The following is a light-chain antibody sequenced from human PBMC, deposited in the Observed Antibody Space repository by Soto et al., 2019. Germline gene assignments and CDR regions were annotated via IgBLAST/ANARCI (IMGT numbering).Light chain of an antibody. CDR3: QQYVTSPRT. CDR1: QSVSSTY. V-gene: IGKV3-20*01. J-gene: IGKJ5*01. Sequence: EIVLTQSPGTLSLSPGERATLSCRASQSVSSTYLAWYQQKPGQAPSLLIYGASTRATGIPDRFSGSGSGTDFTLTISRLEPEDFAVYYCQQYVTSPRTFGQGTRLDIK. CDR2: GAS.